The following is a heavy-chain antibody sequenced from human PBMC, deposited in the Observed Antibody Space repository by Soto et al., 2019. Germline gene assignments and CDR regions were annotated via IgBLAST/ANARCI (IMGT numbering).Heavy chain of an antibody. CDR3: AKGRGSSWTIDY. V-gene: IGHV3-23*01. J-gene: IGHJ4*01. CDR1: GFNFRSYA. CDR2: ISGSGGTS. D-gene: IGHD6-13*01. Sequence: DVELSESGGGLVQPGGSLRLSCAASGFNFRSYAMSWVRRAPGKGLEWVSAISGSGGTSYFADSVRGRFTISRDNSKNKLYLQLSSLRVKDTAEYFCAKGRGSSWTIDYWGHGTLVTVSS.